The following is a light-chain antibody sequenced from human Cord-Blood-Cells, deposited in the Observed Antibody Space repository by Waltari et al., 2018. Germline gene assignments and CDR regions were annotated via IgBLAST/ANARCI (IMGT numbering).Light chain of an antibody. CDR3: QSADSSGTCWV. Sequence: SYELTQPPSVSVSPGQTARITCSGDALPKQYAYWYQQKPGQAPVLGIYKDSERTSGIPERCSGSSSGTTVTLTISGVQAEDEADYHCQSADSSGTCWVFGGGTKLTVL. CDR1: ALPKQY. CDR2: KDS. V-gene: IGLV3-25*02. J-gene: IGLJ3*02.